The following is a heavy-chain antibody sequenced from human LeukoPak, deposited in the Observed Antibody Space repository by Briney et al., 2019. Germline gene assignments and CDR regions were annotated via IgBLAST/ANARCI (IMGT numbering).Heavy chain of an antibody. V-gene: IGHV3-49*03. CDR1: GFTGSGFSFGDYP. J-gene: IGHJ4*02. D-gene: IGHD1-26*01. CDR2: IRGKAYGGTT. Sequence: GGSLRLSCTASGFTGSGFSFGDYPMSWFRQAPGKGLEWVAFIRGKAYGGTTEYAASVKGRFTISRDDSKSIAYLQMNSLKSENTAVYFCSRDWMGSTTVIWGQGTLVTVSA. CDR3: SRDWMGSTTVI.